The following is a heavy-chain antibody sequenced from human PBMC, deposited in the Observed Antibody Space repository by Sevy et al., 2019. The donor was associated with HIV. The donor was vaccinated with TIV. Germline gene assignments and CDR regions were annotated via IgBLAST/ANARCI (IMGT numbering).Heavy chain of an antibody. V-gene: IGHV4-61*02. CDR2: IYTSGIS. CDR1: VGSISSGTYY. J-gene: IGHJ5*02. CDR3: GRATPGVTSTSGAFDP. D-gene: IGHD7-27*01. Sequence: TLSLTCTVSVGSISSGTYYWNWIRQPAGKGLEWIGRIYTSGISDYSPSLKSRVTMSIDTSKNQFSLKLSSLTAADTAVYYCGRATPGVTSTSGAFDPWGQGTLVTVSS.